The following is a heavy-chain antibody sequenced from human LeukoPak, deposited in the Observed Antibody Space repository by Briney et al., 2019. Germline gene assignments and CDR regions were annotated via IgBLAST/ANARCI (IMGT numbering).Heavy chain of an antibody. CDR3: ARTEWDYGDTD. D-gene: IGHD4-17*01. Sequence: ASVKVSCKTSGYSFTSYGISWVRQAPGQGLEWMGWISAYNGNTNYAQKVQGRVTMTTDTSTSTAYMELRSLRSDDTAVYYCARTEWDYGDTDWGQGTLVTVSS. J-gene: IGHJ4*02. V-gene: IGHV1-18*01. CDR2: ISAYNGNT. CDR1: GYSFTSYG.